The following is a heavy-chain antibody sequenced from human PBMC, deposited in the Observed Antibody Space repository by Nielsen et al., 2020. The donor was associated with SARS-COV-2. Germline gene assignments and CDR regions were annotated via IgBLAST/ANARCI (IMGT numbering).Heavy chain of an antibody. CDR3: ARVTPYMASAFDI. CDR2: INHSGST. Sequence: SQTLSLTCAVYGGSFSGYYWSWIRQPPGKGLEWIGEINHSGSTNYNPSLKSRVTISVDTSKNQFSLKLSSVTAADTAVYYCARVTPYMASAFDIWGQGTMVTVSS. D-gene: IGHD2-2*02. CDR1: GGSFSGYY. J-gene: IGHJ3*02. V-gene: IGHV4-34*01.